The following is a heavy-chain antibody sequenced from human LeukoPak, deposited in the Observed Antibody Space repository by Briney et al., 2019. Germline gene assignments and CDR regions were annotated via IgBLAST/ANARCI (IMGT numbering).Heavy chain of an antibody. J-gene: IGHJ4*02. CDR1: GFTFSGSG. V-gene: IGHV3-73*01. D-gene: IGHD4-11*01. CDR2: IRSKANTYAT. CDR3: ASEPTGY. Sequence: GGSLRPSCAASGFTFSGSGMHWVRQASGKGLEWVGRIRSKANTYATAYAASVKGRFTISRDDSKNTAYLQMNSLETEDTAVYYCASEPTGYWGQGTLVTVSS.